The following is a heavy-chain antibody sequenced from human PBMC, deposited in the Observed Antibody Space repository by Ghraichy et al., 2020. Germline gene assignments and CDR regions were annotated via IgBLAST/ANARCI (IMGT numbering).Heavy chain of an antibody. D-gene: IGHD5-18*01. Sequence: GGSLRLSCAVSAFTFSNYAMSWVRQAPGKGLEWVSAISRSGDSSYYADFVKGRFTISRDNSKNTLHLQMNSLRAEDTAVYYCARDRGYSYSFDFWGQGTLVTVSS. J-gene: IGHJ4*02. CDR3: ARDRGYSYSFDF. V-gene: IGHV3-23*01. CDR1: AFTFSNYA. CDR2: ISRSGDSS.